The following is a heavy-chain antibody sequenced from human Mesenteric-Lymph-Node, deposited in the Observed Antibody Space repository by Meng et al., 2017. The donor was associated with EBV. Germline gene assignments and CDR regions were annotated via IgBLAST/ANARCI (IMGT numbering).Heavy chain of an antibody. CDR2: IYYSGST. D-gene: IGHD3-22*01. J-gene: IGHJ4*02. CDR1: GGSISSYY. CDR3: VRSTAQFNYYDSSGYYFDY. Sequence: QVQLQESGPGLVKPSETLSLTCTVSGGSISSYYWSWIRQPPGKGLEWIGYIYYSGSTNYNPSLKSRVTISVDTSKNQFSLKLSSVTAADTAVYYCVRSTAQFNYYDSSGYYFDYWGQGTLVTVSS. V-gene: IGHV4-59*08.